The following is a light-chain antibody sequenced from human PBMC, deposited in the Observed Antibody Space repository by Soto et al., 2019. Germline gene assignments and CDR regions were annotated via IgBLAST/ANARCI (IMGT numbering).Light chain of an antibody. J-gene: IGLJ1*01. CDR1: SSDVGSYNL. V-gene: IGLV2-23*02. Sequence: ALTQPASVSGSPGQSITISCTGTSSDVGSYNLVSWYQQHPGKAPKLMIYEVSKRPSGVSNRFSGSKSGNTASLTISGLQAEDEADYCCCSYAGSSIYVFGTGTKVTVL. CDR2: EVS. CDR3: CSYAGSSIYV.